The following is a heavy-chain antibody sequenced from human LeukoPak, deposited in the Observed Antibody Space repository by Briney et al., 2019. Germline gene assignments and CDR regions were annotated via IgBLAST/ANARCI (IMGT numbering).Heavy chain of an antibody. Sequence: SETLSLTCGVHGGSFSGYHWSWIRQPPGKGLEWIGEINHSGSTNYNSSLKSRVTISVDTSKNQFSLKLSSVTVADTAVYYCARSSNLAYNWFDPWGQGTLVTVSS. D-gene: IGHD2-2*01. V-gene: IGHV4-34*01. CDR2: INHSGST. J-gene: IGHJ5*02. CDR3: ARSSNLAYNWFDP. CDR1: GGSFSGYH.